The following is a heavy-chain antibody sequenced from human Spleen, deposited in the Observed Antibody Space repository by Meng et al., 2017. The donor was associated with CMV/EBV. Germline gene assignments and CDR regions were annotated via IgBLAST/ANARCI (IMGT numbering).Heavy chain of an antibody. CDR1: GGSFSGYY. CDR3: ARGRGVVPAATATGRRFDP. J-gene: IGHJ5*02. V-gene: IGHV4-34*01. CDR2: INHSGST. D-gene: IGHD2-2*01. Sequence: ESLKISCAVYGGSFSGYYWSWIRQPPGKGLEWIGEINHSGSTNYNPSLKSRVTISVDTSKNQFSLKLSSVTAADSAVYYCARGRGVVPAATATGRRFDPWGQGTLVTVS.